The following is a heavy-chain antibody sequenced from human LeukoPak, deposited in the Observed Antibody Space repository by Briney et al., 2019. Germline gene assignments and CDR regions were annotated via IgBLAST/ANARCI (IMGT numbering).Heavy chain of an antibody. CDR2: ISSSGSTI. CDR3: ARSLGTTDAFDI. CDR1: GFTFSSYE. V-gene: IGHV3-48*03. D-gene: IGHD4-11*01. J-gene: IGHJ3*02. Sequence: GGSLRLSCAASGFTFSSYEMNWVRQAPGKGLEWVSYISSSGSTIYYADSLKGRFTISRDNAKNSLYLQMNSLRAEDTAVYYCARSLGTTDAFDIWGQGTMVTVSS.